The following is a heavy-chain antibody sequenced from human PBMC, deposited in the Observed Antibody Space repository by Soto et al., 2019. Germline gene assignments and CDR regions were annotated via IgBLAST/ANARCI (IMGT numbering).Heavy chain of an antibody. CDR3: ARESGAWPLNWFDP. CDR1: GFNFSNHW. J-gene: IGHJ5*02. Sequence: PVGSLRLSCAASGFNFSNHWMHWVRQRPGEGLVWVSRITSDGKSKAYAESVKGRFAISRDNAKNTLYLQMNGLTAEDTAVYYCARESGAWPLNWFDPWGLGTLVTVSS. CDR2: ITSDGKSK. V-gene: IGHV3-74*01.